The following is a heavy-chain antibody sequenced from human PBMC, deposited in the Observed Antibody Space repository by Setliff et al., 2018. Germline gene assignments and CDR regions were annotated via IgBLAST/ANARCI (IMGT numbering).Heavy chain of an antibody. Sequence: ASVKVSCKASGYTFTNHYIHWVRQAPGQGLEWMGVINPSGDSTSYAQKFQGRVTMTRDTSTSTVYMELSSLTSEDTAVYYCARWGYYYGGNDYWGQGTLVTVS. V-gene: IGHV1-46*01. CDR2: INPSGDST. J-gene: IGHJ4*02. CDR1: GYTFTNHY. D-gene: IGHD4-17*01. CDR3: ARWGYYYGGNDY.